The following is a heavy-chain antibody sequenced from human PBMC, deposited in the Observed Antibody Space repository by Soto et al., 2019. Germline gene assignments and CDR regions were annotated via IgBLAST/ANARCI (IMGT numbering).Heavy chain of an antibody. Sequence: PGGSLRLSCAASGFICSSYWMRCVRRDPGKERVWLSGINSDGSSTSYADSVKGRVTISRDNAKNTVYLQMNSLRAEDTAVYYCARAGYCSSNSCYRSYYYYGMDVWGQGTTVTVSS. D-gene: IGHD2-2*02. J-gene: IGHJ6*02. CDR3: ARAGYCSSNSCYRSYYYYGMDV. V-gene: IGHV3-74*01. CDR1: GFICSSYW. CDR2: INSDGSST.